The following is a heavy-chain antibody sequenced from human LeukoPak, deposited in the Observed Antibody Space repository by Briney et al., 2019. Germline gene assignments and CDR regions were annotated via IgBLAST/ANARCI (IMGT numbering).Heavy chain of an antibody. J-gene: IGHJ4*02. Sequence: SETLSLTCTVSGGSISSYYWSWIRQPPGKGLEWIGEINHSGSTNYNPSLKSRVTISVDTSKNQFSLKLSSVTAADTAVYYCARERGITMVRGVRGPFDYWGQGTLVTVSS. CDR1: GGSISSYY. CDR3: ARERGITMVRGVRGPFDY. CDR2: INHSGST. D-gene: IGHD3-10*01. V-gene: IGHV4-34*01.